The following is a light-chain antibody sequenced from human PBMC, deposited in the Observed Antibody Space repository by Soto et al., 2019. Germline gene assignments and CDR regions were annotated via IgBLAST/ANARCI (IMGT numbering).Light chain of an antibody. J-gene: IGKJ5*01. V-gene: IGKV3-15*01. CDR2: DAS. Sequence: IAMTQSASTLSGSAGESATLSCGASQSVSSNLAWHQQKPGQAPRLLMYDASTRATGISARFSGSGYGTEFNLTISSLQSEDFAVYYCQQYHNWPITFGQGTRLEIK. CDR1: QSVSSN. CDR3: QQYHNWPIT.